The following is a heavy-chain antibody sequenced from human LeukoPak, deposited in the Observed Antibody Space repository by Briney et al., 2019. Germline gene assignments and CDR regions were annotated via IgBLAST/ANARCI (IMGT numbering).Heavy chain of an antibody. D-gene: IGHD6-13*01. J-gene: IGHJ4*02. CDR2: IKQDGSEK. CDR3: ARVGAAAGLIFDY. Sequence: GGSLRLSCAASGFTFSSYWMSWVRQAPGKGLEWVANIKQDGSEKYYADSVKGRFTISRDNAKNSLYLQMNSLRAEDTAVYYCARVGAAAGLIFDYWGQGTLVTVSS. CDR1: GFTFSSYW. V-gene: IGHV3-7*01.